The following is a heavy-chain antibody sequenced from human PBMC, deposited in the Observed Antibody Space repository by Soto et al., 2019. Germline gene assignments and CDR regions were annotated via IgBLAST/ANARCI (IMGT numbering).Heavy chain of an antibody. CDR3: ARGTRIWSGYYTPPPTNWFDP. J-gene: IGHJ5*02. D-gene: IGHD3-3*01. CDR2: IYYSGST. V-gene: IGHV4-31*02. CDR1: GGSISSGGYY. Sequence: PSETLSLTWTVSGGSISSGGYYWSWIRQHPGKGLEWIGYIYYSGSTYYNPSLKSRVTISVDTSKNQFSLKLSSVTAADTAVYYCARGTRIWSGYYTPPPTNWFDPWGQGTLVTVSS.